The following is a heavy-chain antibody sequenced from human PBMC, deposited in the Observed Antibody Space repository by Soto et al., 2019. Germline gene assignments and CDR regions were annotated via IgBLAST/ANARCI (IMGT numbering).Heavy chain of an antibody. D-gene: IGHD2-2*01. CDR2: IYYSGST. CDR3: ARSAHCSSTSCHFDY. V-gene: IGHV4-59*01. Sequence: PSETLSLTCTVSGGSISSYYWSWIRQPPGKGLEWIGYIYYSGSTNYNPSLKSRVTISVDTSKNQFSLKLSSVTAADTAVYYCARSAHCSSTSCHFDYWGQGTLVTVS. J-gene: IGHJ4*02. CDR1: GGSISSYY.